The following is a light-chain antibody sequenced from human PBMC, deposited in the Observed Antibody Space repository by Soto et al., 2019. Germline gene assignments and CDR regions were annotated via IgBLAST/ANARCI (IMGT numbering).Light chain of an antibody. Sequence: QSALTQPRSVSGSPGQSVTISCTGTSSDVGDYNYVSWYQQYPGKAPKLVIYDVSKRPSGVPDRFSGSKSGNTASLTISRLQAADEADYYCCSFAGSYPFGVFVGGTKLTVL. J-gene: IGLJ3*02. CDR2: DVS. V-gene: IGLV2-11*01. CDR3: CSFAGSYPFGV. CDR1: SSDVGDYNY.